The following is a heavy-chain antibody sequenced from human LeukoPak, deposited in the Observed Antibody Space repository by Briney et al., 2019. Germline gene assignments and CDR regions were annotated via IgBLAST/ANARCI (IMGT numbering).Heavy chain of an antibody. CDR1: GYTFTGYY. CDR2: INPNSGGT. D-gene: IGHD6-19*01. CDR3: AREARSGGSSGFNWFDP. J-gene: IGHJ5*02. V-gene: IGHV1-2*02. Sequence: GASVKVSCKASGYTFTGYYMHWVRQAPGQGLEWMGWINPNSGGTNYAQKFQGRVTMTRDTSISTAYMELSRLRSDDTAVYCCAREARSGGSSGFNWFDPWGQGTLVTVSS.